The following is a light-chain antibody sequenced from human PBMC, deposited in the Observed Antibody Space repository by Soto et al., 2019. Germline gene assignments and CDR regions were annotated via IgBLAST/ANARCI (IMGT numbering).Light chain of an antibody. CDR2: EVS. CDR3: SSYSTSFFYV. Sequence: QSALTQPASVSGSPGQSITISCTGTSRDVGGYNYVSWYQQHPGKAPKLMIYEVSNRPSGVSHRFSGSKSGNTASLTISGLQAEDEADYYCSSYSTSFFYVFGTGTKVTVL. J-gene: IGLJ1*01. V-gene: IGLV2-14*01. CDR1: SRDVGGYNY.